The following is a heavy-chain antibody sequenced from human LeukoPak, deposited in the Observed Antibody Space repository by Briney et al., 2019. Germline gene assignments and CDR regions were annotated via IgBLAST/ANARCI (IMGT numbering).Heavy chain of an antibody. D-gene: IGHD3-16*02. CDR2: ISAYNGNT. CDR1: GYTFTSYG. J-gene: IGHJ4*02. V-gene: IGHV1-18*01. Sequence: ASVKVSCKASGYTFTSYGISWVRQAPGQGLEWMGWISAYNGNTNYAQKLQGRVTMTTDTSTSTAYMELRSLRSDDTAVYYCARDQGRNWLDMITFGGVIVTPYYFDYWGQGTLVTVSS. CDR3: ARDQGRNWLDMITFGGVIVTPYYFDY.